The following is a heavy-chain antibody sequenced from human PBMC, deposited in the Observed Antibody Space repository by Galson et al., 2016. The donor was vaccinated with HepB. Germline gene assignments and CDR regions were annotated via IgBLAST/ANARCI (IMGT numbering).Heavy chain of an antibody. CDR2: IAYDGSNQ. CDR1: GFSFSTFA. Sequence: SLRLSCAASGFSFSTFAMHWVRQAPGKGLESVALIAYDGSNQYSADSVQGRFTISRDNSKNTLFPQMNSLRMEETATYYCVRDSVAGMDYWGQGTLVTVSS. J-gene: IGHJ4*02. D-gene: IGHD6-19*01. V-gene: IGHV3-30-3*01. CDR3: VRDSVAGMDY.